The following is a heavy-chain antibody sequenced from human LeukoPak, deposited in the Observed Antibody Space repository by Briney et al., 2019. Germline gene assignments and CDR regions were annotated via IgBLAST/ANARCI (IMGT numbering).Heavy chain of an antibody. Sequence: GGSLRLSCTASGFTFGDYAMSWVRQAPGKGLEWVGFISSKAYGGTTEYAASVKGRFTISRDDSKSIAYLQMNSLKTEDTAVYYCTRPDGGWLQSVYWFDPWGQGTLVTVSS. V-gene: IGHV3-49*04. CDR3: TRPDGGWLQSVYWFDP. J-gene: IGHJ5*02. D-gene: IGHD5-24*01. CDR1: GFTFGDYA. CDR2: ISSKAYGGTT.